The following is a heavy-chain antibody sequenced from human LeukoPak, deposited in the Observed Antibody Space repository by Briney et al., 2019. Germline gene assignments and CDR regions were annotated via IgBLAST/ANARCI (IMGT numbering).Heavy chain of an antibody. V-gene: IGHV3-48*01. CDR1: GFTFSSYS. Sequence: GGSLRLSCAASGFTFSSYSMNWVRQAPGKGLEWVSYISSSSSTIYYADSVKGRFTISRDNAKNSLHLQMNSLRAEDTAVYYCARMDWDIVVVPAAFFDYWGQGTLVTVSS. J-gene: IGHJ4*02. CDR3: ARMDWDIVVVPAAFFDY. CDR2: ISSSSSTI. D-gene: IGHD2-2*01.